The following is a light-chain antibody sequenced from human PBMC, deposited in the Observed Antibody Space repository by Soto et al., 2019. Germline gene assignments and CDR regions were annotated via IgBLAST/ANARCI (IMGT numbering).Light chain of an antibody. CDR2: AAS. CDR3: QQSYSTPHT. J-gene: IGKJ1*01. V-gene: IGKV1-39*01. Sequence: DIQMTQSPSSLSASVGDRVTVACLASQSISSCLNWYQQKPGKAPKLLIYAASSLQSGVPSRFSGSGSGTDFTLTISSLQHEDFATYYCQQSYSTPHTFGQGTKVDIK. CDR1: QSISSC.